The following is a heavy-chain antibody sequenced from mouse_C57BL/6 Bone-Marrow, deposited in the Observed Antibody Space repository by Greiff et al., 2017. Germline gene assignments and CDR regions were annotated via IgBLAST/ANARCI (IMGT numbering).Heavy chain of an antibody. Sequence: VQLQQSGAELVRPGASVTLSCKASGYTFTDYEMHWVKQTPVHGLEWIGAIDPETGGTAYNQKFKGKAILTADKSSSTAYMELRSLTSEDSAVYYCTTLYGSSYGYYAMDYWGQGTSVTVSS. CDR2: IDPETGGT. D-gene: IGHD1-1*01. CDR1: GYTFTDYE. CDR3: TTLYGSSYGYYAMDY. J-gene: IGHJ4*01. V-gene: IGHV1-15*01.